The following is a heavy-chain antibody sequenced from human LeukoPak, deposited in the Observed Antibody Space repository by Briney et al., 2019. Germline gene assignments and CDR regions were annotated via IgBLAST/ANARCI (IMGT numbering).Heavy chain of an antibody. CDR2: ISSSSSYI. Sequence: GGSLRLSCAASGFTFSSYSMNWVRQAPGKGLEWVSSISSSSSYIYYADSVKGRFTISRDNAKNSLYLQMNSLRAEDTAVYYCAEARYFDWLTSDYWGQGTLVTVSS. CDR1: GFTFSSYS. J-gene: IGHJ4*02. V-gene: IGHV3-21*01. D-gene: IGHD3-9*01. CDR3: AEARYFDWLTSDY.